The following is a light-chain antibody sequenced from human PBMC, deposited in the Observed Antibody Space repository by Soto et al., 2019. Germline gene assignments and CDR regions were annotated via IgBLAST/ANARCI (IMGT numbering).Light chain of an antibody. CDR2: KAS. J-gene: IGKJ1*01. CDR1: HTISSW. Sequence: DIHMTQSASTLSGCIRDRVSITCRASHTISSWLAWYQQKPGKAPKLLIYKASTLQSGVPSRFSGSGSGTEFTLTISSLQPDDFATYYCQQYDSYPWTFGQGTKVDIK. CDR3: QQYDSYPWT. V-gene: IGKV1-5*03.